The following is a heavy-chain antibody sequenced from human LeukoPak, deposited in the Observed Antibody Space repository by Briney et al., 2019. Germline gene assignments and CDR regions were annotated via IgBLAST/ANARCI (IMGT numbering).Heavy chain of an antibody. V-gene: IGHV3-23*01. J-gene: IGHJ6*02. CDR2: ISGSGGST. D-gene: IGHD2-2*01. CDR3: AADSTINYYYYYGMDV. CDR1: GFTFSSYA. Sequence: GGSLRLSCAASGFTFSSYAMSWVRQAPGKGLEWVSAISGSGGSTYYADSVKGRFTISRDNSKNTLYLQMNSLRAEDTAVYYCAADSTINYYYYYGMDVWGQGTTVTVSS.